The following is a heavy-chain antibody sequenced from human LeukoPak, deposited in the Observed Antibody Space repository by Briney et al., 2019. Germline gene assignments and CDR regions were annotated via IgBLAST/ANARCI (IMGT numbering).Heavy chain of an antibody. CDR1: GFTFSSYT. CDR3: ARGLRDIPGADHYFYYGMEV. D-gene: IGHD2-15*01. Sequence: GSLSLSCEASGFTFSSYTIHWVRQAPGKGLEWVSTISSGSSYMYYADSMTGRFTISRDNAKNSLFLQMNSLRAEDTAVYYCARGLRDIPGADHYFYYGMEVWGQGTTVTASS. J-gene: IGHJ6*02. CDR2: ISSGSSYM. V-gene: IGHV3-21*01.